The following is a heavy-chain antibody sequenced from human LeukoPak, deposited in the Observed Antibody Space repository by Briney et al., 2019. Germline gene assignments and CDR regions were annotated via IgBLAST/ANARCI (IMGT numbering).Heavy chain of an antibody. CDR2: INPNSGGT. V-gene: IGHV1-2*06. D-gene: IGHD2-21*02. CDR1: GYTFTGYY. J-gene: IGHJ4*02. CDR3: ARDREYCGGDCYSYYFDY. Sequence: GASVKVSCKASGYTFTGYYMHWVRQAPGQGLEWMGRINPNSGGTNYAQKFQGRVTMTRDTSISAAYMELSRLRSDDTAVYYCARDREYCGGDCYSYYFDYWGQGTLVTVSS.